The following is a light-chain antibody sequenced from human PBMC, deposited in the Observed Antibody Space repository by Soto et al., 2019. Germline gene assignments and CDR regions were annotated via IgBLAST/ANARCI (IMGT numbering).Light chain of an antibody. Sequence: EIVLTQSPVTLYLSPGEVATLSCRARQSVSSNLAWYQQKPGQAPRLLIYGASTRATGIPARFSGSGSGTDFTLTISRLEPEDFAVYYCQQCGSSSTFGQGTRLEIK. J-gene: IGKJ5*01. CDR3: QQCGSSST. V-gene: IGKV3-20*01. CDR1: QSVSSN. CDR2: GAS.